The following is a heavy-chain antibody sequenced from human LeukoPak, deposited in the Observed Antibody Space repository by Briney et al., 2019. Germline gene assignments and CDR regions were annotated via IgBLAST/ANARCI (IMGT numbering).Heavy chain of an antibody. V-gene: IGHV4-38-2*01. D-gene: IGHD4-11*01. Sequence: PSETLSLTCGVSGYSITSGYYWAWIRQPPGKGLEWIGNIYQSGSTYYNPSFKSRVTISVDTSKNQFSLKLISVTAADTAVYYCARRYSNYFFDYWGQGTLVTVSS. CDR2: IYQSGST. J-gene: IGHJ4*02. CDR1: GYSITSGYY. CDR3: ARRYSNYFFDY.